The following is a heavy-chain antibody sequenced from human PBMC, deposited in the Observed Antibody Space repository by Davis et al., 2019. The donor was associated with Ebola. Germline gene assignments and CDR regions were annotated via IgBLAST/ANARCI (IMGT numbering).Heavy chain of an antibody. CDR3: ARASTVTPFDY. D-gene: IGHD4-11*01. Sequence: MPSETLSLTCTVSGGSISSSYWSWIRQPPGKGLEWIGEINHSGSTNYNPSLKSRVTISVDTSKNQFSLKLSSVTAADTAVYYCARASTVTPFDYWGQGTLVTVSS. CDR1: GGSISSSY. V-gene: IGHV4-34*01. J-gene: IGHJ4*02. CDR2: INHSGST.